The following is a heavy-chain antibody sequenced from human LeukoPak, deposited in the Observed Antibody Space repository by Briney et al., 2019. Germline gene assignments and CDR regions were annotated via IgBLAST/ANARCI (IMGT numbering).Heavy chain of an antibody. J-gene: IGHJ5*02. CDR2: INHSGST. CDR3: ARGAGITRTMANWFDP. D-gene: IGHD1-20*01. CDR1: GGSFSGYY. Sequence: SETLSLTCAVYGGSFSGYYGSWIRQPPGKGLEWIGEINHSGSTNYNPSLKSRVTISVDTSKNQFSLKLSSVTAADTAVYYCARGAGITRTMANWFDPWGQGTLVTVSS. V-gene: IGHV4-34*01.